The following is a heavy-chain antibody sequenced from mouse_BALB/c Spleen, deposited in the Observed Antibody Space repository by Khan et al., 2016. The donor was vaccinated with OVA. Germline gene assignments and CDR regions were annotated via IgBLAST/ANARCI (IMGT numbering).Heavy chain of an antibody. CDR3: ARQNYDGYALDY. Sequence: EVQLVESGPGLVKPSQSLSLTCTVTGYSITSNYAWSWIRQFPGNKLEWMGYISYSGSTSYNPSLKSRISVTRDTSENQFFLQLNSVTTEDTATYYCARQNYDGYALDYWGQGTSVTVSS. J-gene: IGHJ4*01. CDR1: GYSITSNYA. D-gene: IGHD2-4*01. V-gene: IGHV3-2*02. CDR2: ISYSGST.